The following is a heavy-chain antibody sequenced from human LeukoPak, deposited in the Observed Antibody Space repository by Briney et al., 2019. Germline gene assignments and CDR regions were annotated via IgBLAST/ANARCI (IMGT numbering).Heavy chain of an antibody. Sequence: PSETLSLTCAVYGGSFSGYYWSWIRQPPGKGLEWIGEINHSGSTYYNPSLKSRVTISVDTSKNQFSLKLSSVTAADTAVYYCARHEIDYYDSSGYYWGAFDIWGQGTMVTVSS. J-gene: IGHJ3*02. CDR2: INHSGST. CDR3: ARHEIDYYDSSGYYWGAFDI. CDR1: GGSFSGYY. V-gene: IGHV4-34*01. D-gene: IGHD3-22*01.